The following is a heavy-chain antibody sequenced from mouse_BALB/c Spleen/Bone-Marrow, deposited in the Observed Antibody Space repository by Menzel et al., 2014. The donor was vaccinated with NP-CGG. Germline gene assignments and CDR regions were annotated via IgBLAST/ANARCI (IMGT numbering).Heavy chain of an antibody. D-gene: IGHD1-2*01. CDR2: INPSNGGT. CDR3: TRPYYGYVGYAY. Sequence: QVQLQQPGAELVKPGASVKLSCKASGYTFTSYYMYWVKRRPGQGLEWIGEINPSNGGTNFNEKFKSKATLTVDKSSSTAYMQLSSLTFEDSAIYYCTRPYYGYVGYAYWGQGTQVTVSA. CDR1: GYTFTSYY. V-gene: IGHV1S81*02. J-gene: IGHJ3*01.